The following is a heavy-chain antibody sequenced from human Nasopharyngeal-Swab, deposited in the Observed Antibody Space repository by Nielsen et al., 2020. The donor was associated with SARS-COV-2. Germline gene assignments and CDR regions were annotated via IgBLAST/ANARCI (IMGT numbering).Heavy chain of an antibody. CDR1: GFTFSSYS. CDR2: ISSSSSYI. V-gene: IGHV3-21*01. CDR3: AREGGYSGYDYDY. D-gene: IGHD5-12*01. Sequence: GESLKISCAASGFTFSSYSMNWVRQAPGKGLEWVSSISSSSSYIYYADSVEGRFTISRDNAKNSLYLQMNSLRAEDTAVYYCAREGGYSGYDYDYWGQGTLVTVSS. J-gene: IGHJ4*02.